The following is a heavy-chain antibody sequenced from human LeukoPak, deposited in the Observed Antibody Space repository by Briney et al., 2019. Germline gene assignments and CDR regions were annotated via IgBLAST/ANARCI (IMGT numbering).Heavy chain of an antibody. Sequence: GASVKVSCKVSGYTLTELSMHWVRQAPGKGLEWMGGFDPEDGETIYAQKFQGRVTMTEDTSTDTAYMELSSLRSEDTAVCYCATHVPGAQDYYYGMDVWGKGTTVTVSS. CDR2: FDPEDGET. D-gene: IGHD3-16*01. J-gene: IGHJ6*04. CDR3: ATHVPGAQDYYYGMDV. CDR1: GYTLTELS. V-gene: IGHV1-24*01.